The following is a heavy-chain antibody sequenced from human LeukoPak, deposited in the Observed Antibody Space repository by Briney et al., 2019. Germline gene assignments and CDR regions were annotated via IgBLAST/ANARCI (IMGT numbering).Heavy chain of an antibody. J-gene: IGHJ4*02. Sequence: GGSLRLSCAASGFTFSDYYMSSIRQAPGKGLEWGSYISSSGSTIYYADSVKGRFTSSRDNAKNSLYLQMNSLRDEDTAVYYCARERTYYYDSSGYHNDYWGQGTLVTVSS. D-gene: IGHD3-22*01. CDR2: ISSSGSTI. CDR3: ARERTYYYDSSGYHNDY. CDR1: GFTFSDYY. V-gene: IGHV3-11*04.